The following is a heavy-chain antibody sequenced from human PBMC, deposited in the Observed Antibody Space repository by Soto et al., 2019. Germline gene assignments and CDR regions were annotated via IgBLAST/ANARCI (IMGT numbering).Heavy chain of an antibody. CDR1: GYSFTSYW. Sequence: GGSLRLSCKGSGYSFTSYWIGWVRQMPGKGLEWMGIIYPGDSDTRYSPSFQGQVTISADKSISTAYLQWSSLKASDTAMYYCARLFLEWSIAVEHYGMDVWGQGTTVTVSS. J-gene: IGHJ6*02. CDR3: ARLFLEWSIAVEHYGMDV. V-gene: IGHV5-51*01. CDR2: IYPGDSDT. D-gene: IGHD3-3*01.